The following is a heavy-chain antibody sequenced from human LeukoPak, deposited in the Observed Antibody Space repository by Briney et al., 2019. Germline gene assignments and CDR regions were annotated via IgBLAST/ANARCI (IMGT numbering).Heavy chain of an antibody. Sequence: GESLKISCKGSGYSFTSYWIGWVRQMPGKGLEWMGIIYPGDSDTRYSPSFQGQVTISADKSISTAYLQWSSLKPPHTAIYYCARTTRTFSGYPLDYWGQGTLVTVSS. J-gene: IGHJ4*02. CDR3: ARTTRTFSGYPLDY. V-gene: IGHV5-51*01. CDR1: GYSFTSYW. D-gene: IGHD3-22*01. CDR2: IYPGDSDT.